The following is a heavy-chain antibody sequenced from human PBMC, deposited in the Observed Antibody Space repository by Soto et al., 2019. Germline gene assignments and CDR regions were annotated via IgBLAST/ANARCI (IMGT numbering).Heavy chain of an antibody. D-gene: IGHD3-9*01. CDR1: GFTFSSYA. CDR3: AKDISFFDWNHPFDY. V-gene: IGHV3-23*01. Sequence: EVQLLESGGGLVQPGGSLRLSCAASGFTFSSYAMSWVRQAPGKGLEWVSAISGSGGSTYYADSVKGRFTISRDNSKNTLCLQMNSLRAEDTAVYYCAKDISFFDWNHPFDYWGQGTLVTVSS. CDR2: ISGSGGST. J-gene: IGHJ4*02.